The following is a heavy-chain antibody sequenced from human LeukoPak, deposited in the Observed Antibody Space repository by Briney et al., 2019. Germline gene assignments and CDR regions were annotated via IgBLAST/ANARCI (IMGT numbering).Heavy chain of an antibody. CDR3: ARDGSHSSSWYWFDY. CDR1: GFTFSGHS. V-gene: IGHV3-48*02. CDR2: ISYSSSTI. Sequence: PGGSLRLSCAASGFTFSGHSMNWVRQAPGKGLEWVAYISYSSSTIYYADSVKGRVSISRDNAKNSLYLQMNSLRDEDTAVYYCARDGSHSSSWYWFDYWGQGTLVTVSS. D-gene: IGHD6-13*01. J-gene: IGHJ4*02.